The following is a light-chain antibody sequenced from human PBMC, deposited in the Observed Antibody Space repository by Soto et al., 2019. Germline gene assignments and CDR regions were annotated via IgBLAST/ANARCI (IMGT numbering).Light chain of an antibody. CDR2: GAS. V-gene: IGKV3-15*01. CDR1: QSVSSN. J-gene: IGKJ2*01. CDR3: QQYNNWPPYT. Sequence: EIVMTQSPATLSVSPGERATLSCRASQSVSSNFAWYQQKPGQAPRLLIYGASTRATGIPARFSGSGSGTECTLTISSLQSEDVAVYYCQQYNNWPPYTFGQGTKLEIK.